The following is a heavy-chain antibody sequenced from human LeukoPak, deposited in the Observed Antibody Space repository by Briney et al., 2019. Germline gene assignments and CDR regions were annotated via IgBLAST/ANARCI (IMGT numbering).Heavy chain of an antibody. CDR2: IIPIFGTA. CDR3: ARARSVRGDYYDSSGYYGEVVY. V-gene: IGHV1-69*13. CDR1: GGTFSSYA. Sequence: SVKVSCKASGGTFSSYAISWVRQAPGQGLEWMGGIIPIFGTANYAQKFQGRVTITADESTSTAYMELSSLRSEDTAVYYCARARSVRGDYYDSSGYYGEVVYWGQGTLDTVSS. J-gene: IGHJ4*02. D-gene: IGHD3-22*01.